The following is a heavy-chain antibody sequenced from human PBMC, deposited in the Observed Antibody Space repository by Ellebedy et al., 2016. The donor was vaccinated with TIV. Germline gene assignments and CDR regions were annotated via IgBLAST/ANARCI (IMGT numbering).Heavy chain of an antibody. J-gene: IGHJ4*02. V-gene: IGHV3-23*01. CDR3: ARGSGYCSSTSCSGETD. CDR2: LSGSGGNT. CDR1: GFTFSTYA. D-gene: IGHD2-2*01. Sequence: PGGSLRLSCAASGFTFSTYAMSWVRQVPGKGLEWVSVLSGSGGNTYYADSVKGRFTISRDNSKNTLYLQMNSLSADDTAVYYCARGSGYCSSTSCSGETDWGQGTPVTVSS.